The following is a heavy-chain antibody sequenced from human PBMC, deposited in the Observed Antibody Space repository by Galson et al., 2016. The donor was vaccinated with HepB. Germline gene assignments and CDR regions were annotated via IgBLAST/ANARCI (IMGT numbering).Heavy chain of an antibody. D-gene: IGHD3-3*01. CDR1: GGSISSYY. CDR3: ARVAIVGRSYYYNLDV. V-gene: IGHV4-59*01. CDR2: IYSSGST. J-gene: IGHJ6*02. Sequence: SETLSLTCSVSGGSISSYYWSWIRQPPGKGLEWIGYIYSSGSTNHHPSLESRVTILVDTSKNQFSLKLSSVTAADTAVYYCARVAIVGRSYYYNLDVWGQGTTVTVSS.